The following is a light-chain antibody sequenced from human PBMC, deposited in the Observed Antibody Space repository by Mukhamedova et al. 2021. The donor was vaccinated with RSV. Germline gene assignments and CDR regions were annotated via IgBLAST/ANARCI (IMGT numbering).Light chain of an antibody. CDR2: GTF. CDR3: QQYHNLPLT. Sequence: CRASQNIYPDLSWYQQKPGQSPKIVIHGTFIRAADFPSRFSGSVSGTDFTLTIRRLQPEDFAFYYCQQYHNLPLTFFVWTRVEFK. CDR1: QNIYPD. V-gene: IGKV3-15*01. J-gene: IGKJ4*01.